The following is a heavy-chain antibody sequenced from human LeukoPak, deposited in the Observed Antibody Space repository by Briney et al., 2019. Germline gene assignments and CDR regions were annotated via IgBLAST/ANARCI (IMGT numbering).Heavy chain of an antibody. J-gene: IGHJ4*02. V-gene: IGHV1-46*01. CDR1: GYTFTYYY. Sequence: GASVKVSCKASGYTFTYYYMHWVRQAPGQGLEWMGIINPSGGSTSYAQKFQGRVTMTRDTSTSTVYMELSSLRSEDTAVCYCARKAGGSYRLDYWGQGTLVTVSS. CDR2: INPSGGST. D-gene: IGHD1-26*01. CDR3: ARKAGGSYRLDY.